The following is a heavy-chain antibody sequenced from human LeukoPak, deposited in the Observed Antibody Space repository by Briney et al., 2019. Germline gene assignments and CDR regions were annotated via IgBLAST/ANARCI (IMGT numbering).Heavy chain of an antibody. J-gene: IGHJ3*02. V-gene: IGHV4-38-2*02. Sequence: ASETLSLTCTVSGYSISSGYYWGWIRPPPGKGLEWIGSIYHSGSTYYNPSLKSRVTISVDTSKNQFSLKLSSVTAADTAVYYCARGYSAWQGDAFDIWGQGTMVTVSS. D-gene: IGHD3-16*02. CDR2: IYHSGST. CDR3: ARGYSAWQGDAFDI. CDR1: GYSISSGYY.